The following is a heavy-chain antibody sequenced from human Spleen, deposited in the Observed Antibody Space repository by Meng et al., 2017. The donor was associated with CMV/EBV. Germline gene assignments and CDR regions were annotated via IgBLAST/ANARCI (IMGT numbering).Heavy chain of an antibody. CDR1: GHTFSGYY. Sequence: ASVKVSCKASGHTFSGYYMHWVRQAPGQGLEWMGWINPNSGDTKYAQKFEGRVTLTSDTSISTAYMELSSLKSDDTAVFFCARLFHTTLGTNYYYGMDVWGQGTTVTVSS. CDR2: INPNSGDT. V-gene: IGHV1-2*02. CDR3: ARLFHTTLGTNYYYGMDV. J-gene: IGHJ6*02. D-gene: IGHD3-10*01.